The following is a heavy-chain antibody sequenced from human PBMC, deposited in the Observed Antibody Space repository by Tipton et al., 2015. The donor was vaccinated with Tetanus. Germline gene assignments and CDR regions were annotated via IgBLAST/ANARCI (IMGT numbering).Heavy chain of an antibody. CDR3: ARTTVVTLFDY. D-gene: IGHD4-23*01. CDR2: IYYSGST. Sequence: TLSLTYTVSGGSISSYYWSWIRQPPGKGLEWIGYIYYSGSTNYNPSLKSRVTISVDTSKNQFSLKLSSVTAADTAVYYCARTTVVTLFDYWGQGTLVTVSS. CDR1: GGSISSYY. V-gene: IGHV4-59*01. J-gene: IGHJ4*02.